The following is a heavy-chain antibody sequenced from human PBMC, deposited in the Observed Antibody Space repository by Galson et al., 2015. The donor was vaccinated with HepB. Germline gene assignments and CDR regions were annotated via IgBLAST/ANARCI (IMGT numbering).Heavy chain of an antibody. Sequence: SLRLSCAASGFTFSSYSMNWVRQAPGKGLEWVSYISSSTSTIYYADSVKGRFTISRDNSKNTLYLQMNSLRAEDTAVYYCATDVMTTVTHDAFDIWGQGTMVTVSS. D-gene: IGHD4-11*01. J-gene: IGHJ3*02. CDR1: GFTFSSYS. V-gene: IGHV3-48*01. CDR3: ATDVMTTVTHDAFDI. CDR2: ISSSTSTI.